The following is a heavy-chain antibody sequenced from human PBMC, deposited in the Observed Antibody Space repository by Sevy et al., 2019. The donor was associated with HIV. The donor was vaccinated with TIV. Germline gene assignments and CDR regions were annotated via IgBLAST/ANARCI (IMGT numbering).Heavy chain of an antibody. D-gene: IGHD2-21*01. CDR2: ISPFNNKT. V-gene: IGHV1-18*01. Sequence: ASVKVSCKASGYTFSNYGISWVRQAPGQGLEWMGRISPFNNKTNYAQKFQGRVSLTSDTSATTAYLEVKSLRSDDTAVYYCARDRVHDWGEGWFDPWGQGTLVTVSS. CDR1: GYTFSNYG. CDR3: ARDRVHDWGEGWFDP. J-gene: IGHJ5*02.